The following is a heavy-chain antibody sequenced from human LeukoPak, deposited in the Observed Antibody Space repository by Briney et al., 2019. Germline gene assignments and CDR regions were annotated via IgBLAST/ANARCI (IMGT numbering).Heavy chain of an antibody. V-gene: IGHV3-74*01. CDR1: GFTFSSYW. CDR3: ARAPDVDTAMVFDP. D-gene: IGHD5-18*01. CDR2: INSDGSST. J-gene: IGHJ5*02. Sequence: GGSLGLSCAASGFTFSSYWMHWVRQAPGKGLVWVSRINSDGSSTSYADSVKGRFTISRDNAKNTLYLQMNSLRAEDTAVYYCARAPDVDTAMVFDPWGQGTLVTVSS.